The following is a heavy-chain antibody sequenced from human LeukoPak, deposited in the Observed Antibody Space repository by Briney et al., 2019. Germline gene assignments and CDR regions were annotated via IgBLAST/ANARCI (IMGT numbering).Heavy chain of an antibody. J-gene: IGHJ4*02. CDR3: ARGGSSWYGFDY. CDR2: IRSSGSTI. CDR1: GFTFSSYS. D-gene: IGHD2-15*01. V-gene: IGHV3-48*01. Sequence: PGGSLSLSCAASGFTFSSYSMNWVRQAPGKGLEWVSYIRSSGSTIYYADSVKGRFTISRDNAKNSLYLQMNSLRAEDTAVYYCARGGSSWYGFDYWGQGTLVTVSS.